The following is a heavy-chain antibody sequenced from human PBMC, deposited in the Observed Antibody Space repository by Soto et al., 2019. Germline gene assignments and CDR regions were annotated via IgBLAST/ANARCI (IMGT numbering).Heavy chain of an antibody. CDR1: GGTFSSYA. D-gene: IGHD2-21*02. J-gene: IGHJ4*02. V-gene: IGHV1-69*12. CDR2: IIPIFGTA. Sequence: QVQLVQSGAEVKKPGSSVKVSCKASGGTFSSYAISWVRQAPGQGLEWMGGIIPIFGTANYAQKFQGRVTITADESTSPAYMELSSLRSEDTAVYYCARPPQLPLAYCGGDCYSRLDYWGQGTLVTVSS. CDR3: ARPPQLPLAYCGGDCYSRLDY.